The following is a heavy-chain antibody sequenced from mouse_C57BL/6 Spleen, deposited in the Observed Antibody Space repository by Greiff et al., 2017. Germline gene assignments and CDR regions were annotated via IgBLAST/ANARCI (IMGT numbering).Heavy chain of an antibody. CDR3: ARDYHYGSSWDY. V-gene: IGHV3-6*01. D-gene: IGHD1-1*01. Sequence: DVQLQESGPGLVKPSQSLSLTCSVTGYSITSGYYWNWIRQFPGNKLEWMGYISYDGSNNYNPSLKNRISITRDTSKNQFFLKLNSVTTEDTATYYCARDYHYGSSWDYWGQGTTLTVSS. CDR1: GYSITSGYY. J-gene: IGHJ2*01. CDR2: ISYDGSN.